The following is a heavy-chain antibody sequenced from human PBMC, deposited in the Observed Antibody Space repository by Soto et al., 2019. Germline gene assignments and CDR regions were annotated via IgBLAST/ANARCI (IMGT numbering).Heavy chain of an antibody. CDR2: LYSGGTI. V-gene: IGHV3-53*01. J-gene: IGHJ4*02. CDR1: GFSVSSKY. CDR3: ARGCGGGSCYSDWDY. D-gene: IGHD2-15*01. Sequence: EVQLVESGGGLVQPGGSLRLSCAASGFSVSSKYMSWVRQAPDKGLEWVSVLYSGGTIFYTDSVRGRFTISRDSSKNTLYLQMNSLRAEDTAMYYCARGCGGGSCYSDWDYWGQGTLVTVST.